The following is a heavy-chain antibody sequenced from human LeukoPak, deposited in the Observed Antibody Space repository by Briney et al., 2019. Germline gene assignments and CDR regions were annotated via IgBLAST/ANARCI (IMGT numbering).Heavy chain of an antibody. CDR1: GHTFTNDE. CDR3: ARRDCTTGACRFDD. CDR2: MNPSSGNT. Sequence: ASVKVSCKASGHTFTNDEIHWVRQATGQGFEWMGWMNPSSGNTGYAQKFQGRLTMTRNTSISTAYMDLSSLRSDDTAVYYCARRDCTTGACRFDDWGQGTRVSVSP. D-gene: IGHD2-8*01. J-gene: IGHJ4*02. V-gene: IGHV1-8*01.